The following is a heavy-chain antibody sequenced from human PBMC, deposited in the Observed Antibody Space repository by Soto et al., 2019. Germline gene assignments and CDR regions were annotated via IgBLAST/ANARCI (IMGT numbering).Heavy chain of an antibody. V-gene: IGHV3-11*01. D-gene: IGHD2-15*01. CDR3: ARRGTYCSGGSCYSDAASVDY. J-gene: IGHJ4*02. Sequence: GSLRLSCAASGFTFSDYYMSWIRQAPGRGLEWVSYISSSGSTIYYADSVKGRFTISRDNAKNSLYLQMNSLRAEDTAVYYCARRGTYCSGGSCYSDAASVDYWGQGTLVTVSS. CDR1: GFTFSDYY. CDR2: ISSSGSTI.